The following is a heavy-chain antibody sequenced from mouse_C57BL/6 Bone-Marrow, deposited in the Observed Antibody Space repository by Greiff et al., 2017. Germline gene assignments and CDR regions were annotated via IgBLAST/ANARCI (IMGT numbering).Heavy chain of an antibody. J-gene: IGHJ2*01. CDR1: GYTFTSYW. CDR2: IDPSDSYT. Sequence: VQLQESGAELVKPGASVKLSCKASGYTFTSYWMQWVKQRPGQGLEWIGEIDPSDSYTNYNQKFKGKATLTVDTSSSTAYMQLSSLTSEDSAVYYCARGDYGSSSFDYWGQGTTLTVSS. V-gene: IGHV1-50*01. D-gene: IGHD1-1*01. CDR3: ARGDYGSSSFDY.